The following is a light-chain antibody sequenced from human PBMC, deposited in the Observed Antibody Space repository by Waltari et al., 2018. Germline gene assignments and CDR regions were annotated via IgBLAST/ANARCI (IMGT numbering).Light chain of an antibody. J-gene: IGKJ5*01. CDR3: QQRKTWPIT. CDR2: DAS. Sequence: EMVLTQSPATLSLSPGERATLSCRASQSVSRFLAWYQQKRGQAPRLLIYDASTRATGIPARFSGSGSGTDFTLTISSLEPEDFAVYYCQQRKTWPITFGQGTRLEIK. CDR1: QSVSRF. V-gene: IGKV3-11*01.